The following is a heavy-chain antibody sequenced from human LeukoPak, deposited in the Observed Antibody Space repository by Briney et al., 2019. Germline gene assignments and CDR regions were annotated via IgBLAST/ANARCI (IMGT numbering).Heavy chain of an antibody. CDR3: ARAHSSGWNDPGWFDP. V-gene: IGHV4-30-2*01. CDR1: GGSISSGGYS. J-gene: IGHJ5*02. Sequence: PSETLSLTCAVSGGSISSGGYSWSWIRQPPGKGLEWIGYIYHSGSTYYNPSLKSRVTISVDRSKNQFSLKLSSVTAADTAVYYCARAHSSGWNDPGWFDPWGQGTLVTVSS. CDR2: IYHSGST. D-gene: IGHD6-19*01.